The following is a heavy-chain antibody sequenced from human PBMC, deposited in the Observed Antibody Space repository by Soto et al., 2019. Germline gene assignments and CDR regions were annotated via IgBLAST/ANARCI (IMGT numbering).Heavy chain of an antibody. D-gene: IGHD1-1*01. CDR2: IIPVFDKP. CDR3: AGTSWHYYYGMDL. Sequence: QVQLEQSGAEVKKSGSSVKISCQASGVTFNSYALSWVRQAPGQGLEGMGGIIPVFDKPTYAQKFQCRVTITADESTNTGYMELSSLRSEDTAVYYCAGTSWHYYYGMDLWGQGTTVTVSS. J-gene: IGHJ6*02. V-gene: IGHV1-69*19. CDR1: GVTFNSYA.